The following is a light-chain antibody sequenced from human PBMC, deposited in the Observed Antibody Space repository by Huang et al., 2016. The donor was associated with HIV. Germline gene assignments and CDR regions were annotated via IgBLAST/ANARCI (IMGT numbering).Light chain of an antibody. Sequence: DIQMTQSPSSLSASVGDRVTITCRASQSIGTSLNWYQQRPGKAPKILIYTVSTLHNGVPSTFSGSGSGTNFSLTIRSLQPEDFASYYCQQSYSAPRTFGQGTKVEVK. CDR2: TVS. CDR1: QSIGTS. J-gene: IGKJ1*01. CDR3: QQSYSAPRT. V-gene: IGKV1-39*01.